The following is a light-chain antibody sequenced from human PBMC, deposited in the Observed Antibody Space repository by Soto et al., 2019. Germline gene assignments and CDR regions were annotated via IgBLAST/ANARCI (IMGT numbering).Light chain of an antibody. CDR1: QGISSW. CDR3: QQYNSYSWT. Sequence: IRMTQSPSSLSASTGDRVTITCRASQGISSWLAWYQQKPGKAPKLLIYKASSLESGVPSRFSGSGSGTEFTLTISSLQPDDFATYYCQQYNSYSWTFGQGTKVDIK. CDR2: KAS. J-gene: IGKJ1*01. V-gene: IGKV1-5*03.